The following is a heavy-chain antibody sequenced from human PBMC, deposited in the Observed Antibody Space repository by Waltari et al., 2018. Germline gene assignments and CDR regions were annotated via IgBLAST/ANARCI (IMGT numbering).Heavy chain of an antibody. D-gene: IGHD3-10*01. CDR2: INHSGST. CDR3: AREYILVWFGELLPYYFDY. J-gene: IGHJ4*02. Sequence: QVQLQQWGAGLLKPSETLSLTCAVYGGSFSGYYWSWIRQAPGKGLEWIGGINHSGSTHSNPSLTRRVTISVDTSENQFSLKLSSVTAADTAVYYCAREYILVWFGELLPYYFDYWGQGTLVTVSS. V-gene: IGHV4-34*01. CDR1: GGSFSGYY.